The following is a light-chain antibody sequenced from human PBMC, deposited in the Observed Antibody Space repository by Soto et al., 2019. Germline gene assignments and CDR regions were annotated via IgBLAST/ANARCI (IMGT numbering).Light chain of an antibody. V-gene: IGKV1-39*01. CDR1: QSISSY. CDR2: AAS. Sequence: IQMPKSPSSLSASLGDRVAITCRASQSISSYLNWYQQKPGKAPKLLIYAASSLQSGVPSRFSGSGSGTDFTLTISSLQPEDFATYYCQQSYSTRITFGQGTRLEI. J-gene: IGKJ5*01. CDR3: QQSYSTRIT.